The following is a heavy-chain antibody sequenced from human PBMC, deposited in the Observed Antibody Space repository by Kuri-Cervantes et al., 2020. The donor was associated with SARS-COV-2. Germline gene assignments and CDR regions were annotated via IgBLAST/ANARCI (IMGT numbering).Heavy chain of an antibody. V-gene: IGHV4-61*01. CDR3: ARHDYGDPLTYYYGMDV. Sequence: LETLSLTCTVSGSSVSSGSYYWSWIRQPPGKGLEWIGYIYYNGSTNYNPSLKSRVTISVDTSKNQFSLKLSSVTAADTAMYYCARHDYGDPLTYYYGMDVWGQGTTVTVSS. D-gene: IGHD4-17*01. J-gene: IGHJ6*02. CDR1: GSSVSSGSYY. CDR2: IYYNGST.